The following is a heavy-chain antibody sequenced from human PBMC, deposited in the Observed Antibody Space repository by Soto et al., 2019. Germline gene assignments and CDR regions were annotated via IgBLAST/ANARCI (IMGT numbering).Heavy chain of an antibody. CDR2: IYYSGST. D-gene: IGHD2-2*03. Sequence: SETLSLTCTVSGGSISSGGYYWSWIRQHPGKGLEWIGYIYYSGSTYYNPSLKSRVTISVDTSKNQFSLKLISVTTADTAVYFCAREGNLGRWIQPLGSWGQGTLVTVS. CDR1: GGSISSGGYY. J-gene: IGHJ4*02. V-gene: IGHV4-31*03. CDR3: AREGNLGRWIQPLGS.